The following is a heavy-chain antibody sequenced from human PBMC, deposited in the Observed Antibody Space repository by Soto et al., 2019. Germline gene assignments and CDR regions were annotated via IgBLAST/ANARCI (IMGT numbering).Heavy chain of an antibody. D-gene: IGHD2-2*01. CDR1: GFTFSSYG. CDR2: IWYDGSNK. J-gene: IGHJ6*02. V-gene: IGHV3-33*01. Sequence: QVQLVESGGGVVQPGRSLRLSCAASGFTFSSYGMHWVRQAPGKGLEWVAVIWYDGSNKYYADSVKGRFTISRDNSKNTVYLQMNSLRAEDTAVYYCARDGKYCSSTSCYVPYYYYGMDVWGQGTTVTVSS. CDR3: ARDGKYCSSTSCYVPYYYYGMDV.